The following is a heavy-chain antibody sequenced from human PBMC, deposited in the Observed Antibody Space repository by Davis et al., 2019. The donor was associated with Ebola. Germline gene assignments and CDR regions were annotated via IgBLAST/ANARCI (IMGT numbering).Heavy chain of an antibody. V-gene: IGHV1-46*01. CDR3: ARATFGYNSGWYADY. D-gene: IGHD6-19*01. Sequence: ASVKVSCKASGYTFTSYYMHWVRQAPGQGLEWMGIINPSGGSTSYAQKFQGRVTMTRDTSTSTVYMELSSLRSEDTAVFYCARATFGYNSGWYADYWGQGTLVTVSS. J-gene: IGHJ4*02. CDR2: INPSGGST. CDR1: GYTFTSYY.